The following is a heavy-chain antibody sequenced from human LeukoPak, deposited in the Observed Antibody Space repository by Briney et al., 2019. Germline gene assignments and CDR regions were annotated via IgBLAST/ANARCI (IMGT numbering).Heavy chain of an antibody. CDR3: AREDYCNSTSCYDYFDY. V-gene: IGHV3-21*01. CDR2: ISRSSSYI. CDR1: GFTFSSYS. D-gene: IGHD2-2*01. Sequence: GGALRLSCAASGFTFSSYSMKWVRPAPGKGLEGVSSISRSSSYIYYADSVKGRFTISTDNAKNTLYLQMNSPRAEDTAVYYCAREDYCNSTSCYDYFDYWGQGTLVTVSS. J-gene: IGHJ4*02.